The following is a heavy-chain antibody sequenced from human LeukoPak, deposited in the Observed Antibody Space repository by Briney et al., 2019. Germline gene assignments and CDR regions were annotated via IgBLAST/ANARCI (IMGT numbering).Heavy chain of an antibody. D-gene: IGHD4-17*01. Sequence: PGGSLRLSCAASGFTFGDYAMSWVRQAPGKGLEWVGFIRSKAYGGTTEYAASVKGRFTISRDDSKSIAYLQMNSLKTEDTAVYYCTRVGDYGDYFDYWGQGTLVTVSS. V-gene: IGHV3-49*04. CDR3: TRVGDYGDYFDY. J-gene: IGHJ4*02. CDR2: IRSKAYGGTT. CDR1: GFTFGDYA.